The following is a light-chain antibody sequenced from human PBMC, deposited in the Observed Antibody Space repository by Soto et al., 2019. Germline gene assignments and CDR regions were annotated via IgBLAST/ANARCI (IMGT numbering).Light chain of an antibody. CDR1: SSNIGAGYD. J-gene: IGLJ1*01. CDR2: GNN. V-gene: IGLV1-40*01. CDR3: QSYDRSLSGYV. Sequence: QSVLTQPPSVSGAPGQRVTISCTGSSSNIGAGYDVHWYQQLPGTAPKLLMFGNNNRPSGVPDRFSGSKPGTSASLAITGLQADDEADYYCQSYDRSLSGYVFGTGTKVTVL.